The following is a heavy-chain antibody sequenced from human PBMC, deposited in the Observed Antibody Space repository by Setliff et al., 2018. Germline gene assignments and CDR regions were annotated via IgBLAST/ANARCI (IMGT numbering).Heavy chain of an antibody. CDR1: GFTFSSYW. CDR3: ARDVYDSSGYYYPLHLDY. J-gene: IGHJ4*02. CDR2: RKQDGSEK. V-gene: IGHV3-7*01. Sequence: PGGSLRLSCAASGFTFSSYWMSWVRQAPGKGLEWVANRKQDGSEKYYVDPVKGRFTISRDNAKNSLHLQMNSLRAEDTAVYYCARDVYDSSGYYYPLHLDYWGQGTLVTVSS. D-gene: IGHD3-22*01.